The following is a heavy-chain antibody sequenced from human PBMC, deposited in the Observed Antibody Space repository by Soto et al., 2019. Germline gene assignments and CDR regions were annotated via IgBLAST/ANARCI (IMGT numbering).Heavy chain of an antibody. V-gene: IGHV4-31*03. CDR3: ARAGGQMTTVFLRVYNWFDP. Sequence: SETLSLTCTVSGGSISSGGYYWSWIRQHPGKGLEWIGYIYYSGSTYYNPPLKSRVTISVDTSKNQFSLKLSSVTAADTAVYYCARAGGQMTTVFLRVYNWFDPWGQGTLVTVSS. J-gene: IGHJ5*02. CDR2: IYYSGST. CDR1: GGSISSGGYY. D-gene: IGHD4-4*01.